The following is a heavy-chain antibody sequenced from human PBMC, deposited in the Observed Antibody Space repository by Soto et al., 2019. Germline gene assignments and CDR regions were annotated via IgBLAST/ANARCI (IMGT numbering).Heavy chain of an antibody. CDR1: RYSNYSYS. J-gene: IGHJ4*02. D-gene: IGHD2-2*02. CDR3: ASSFTVPAAIGY. CDR2: ISAHNGKT. V-gene: IGHV1-18*01. Sequence: APAKATCKSSRYSNYSYSISWAHQAPGQGLEWMGWISAHNGKTNYSQKLQGRVTMTRDTSASTAYMELSSLRSEDTAVYYCASSFTVPAAIGYWGQGTLVTVSS.